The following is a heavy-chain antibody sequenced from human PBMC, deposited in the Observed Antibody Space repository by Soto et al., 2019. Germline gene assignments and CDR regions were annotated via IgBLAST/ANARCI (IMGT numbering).Heavy chain of an antibody. CDR2: IVVGSGNT. D-gene: IGHD3-9*01. CDR1: VFTYSTSA. V-gene: IGHV1-58*02. CDR3: AADLPTYDILTGYYPAAFDI. Sequence: SVKVSCKASVFTYSTSAMQWVRQARGQRLEWIGWIVVGSGNTNYAQKFQERVTITRDMSTSTAYMELSSLRSEDTAVYYCAADLPTYDILTGYYPAAFDIWGQGTMVPVSS. J-gene: IGHJ3*02.